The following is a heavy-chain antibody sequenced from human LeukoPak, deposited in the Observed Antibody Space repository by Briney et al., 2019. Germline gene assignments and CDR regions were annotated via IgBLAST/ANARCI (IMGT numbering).Heavy chain of an antibody. CDR1: GGSFSGYY. CDR3: ARGGLLDYYDSSGYYYSFDY. V-gene: IGHV4-34*01. J-gene: IGHJ4*02. D-gene: IGHD3-22*01. Sequence: KASETLSLTCAVYGGSFSGYYWSWIRQPPGKGLEWIGKINHSGSTNYNPSLKSRVTISVDTSKNQFSLKLSSVTAADTAVYYCARGGLLDYYDSSGYYYSFDYWGQGTLVTVSS. CDR2: INHSGST.